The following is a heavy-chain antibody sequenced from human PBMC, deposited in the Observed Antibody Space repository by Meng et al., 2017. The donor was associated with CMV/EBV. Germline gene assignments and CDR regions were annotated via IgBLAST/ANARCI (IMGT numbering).Heavy chain of an antibody. CDR3: ARVRVRHTYYYDSSGQRYFDY. CDR1: GFTVSRYE. CDR2: ISSSGSTI. V-gene: IGHV3-48*03. J-gene: IGHJ4*02. D-gene: IGHD3-22*01. Sequence: LSLTRPAAGFTVSRYEMNWVRHAPGKGLEWVSYISSSGSTIYYADSVKGRFTISRDNAKNSLYLQMNSLRAEDTAVYYCARVRVRHTYYYDSSGQRYFDYWGQGTLVTVSS.